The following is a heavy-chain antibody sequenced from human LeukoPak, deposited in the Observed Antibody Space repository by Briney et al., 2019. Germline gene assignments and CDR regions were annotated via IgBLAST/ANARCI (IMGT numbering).Heavy chain of an antibody. CDR3: ANGPHVVPAAIPFDY. CDR1: GFTFRSYA. D-gene: IGHD2-2*02. J-gene: IGHJ4*02. CDR2: ISYDGAVK. Sequence: AGGSLRLSCSASGFTFRSYAIHWVRQAPGKGLEWVAFISYDGAVKYYADSVKGRSFISRDNSKNTLYLQMNSLRAEDTAVYYCANGPHVVPAAIPFDYWGQGTLVTVSS. V-gene: IGHV3-30-3*01.